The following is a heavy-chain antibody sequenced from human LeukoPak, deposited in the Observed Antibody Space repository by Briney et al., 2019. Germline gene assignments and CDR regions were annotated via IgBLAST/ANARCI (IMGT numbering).Heavy chain of an antibody. V-gene: IGHV4-61*08. CDR2: VYFSGSP. D-gene: IGHD6-25*01. Sequence: PETLSLTCTVSGGSVNNVGYFWNWIRQSPGKGLEWLGFVYFSGSPNYNPSLRSRVSMSVDTSKNQFSLKLSSVTAADTAVYYCASVSVSSAGYHFYYYGMDVWGKGTTVIVSS. CDR3: ASVSVSSAGYHFYYYGMDV. J-gene: IGHJ6*04. CDR1: GGSVNNVGYF.